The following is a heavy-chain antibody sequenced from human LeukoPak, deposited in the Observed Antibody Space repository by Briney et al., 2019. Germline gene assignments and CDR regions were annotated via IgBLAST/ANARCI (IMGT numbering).Heavy chain of an antibody. V-gene: IGHV4-39*01. CDR1: GGSISSSSYY. CDR3: ARHWNLLYYFDY. D-gene: IGHD1-1*01. Sequence: SETLSLTCTVSGGSISSSSYYWGWIRQPPGKGLEWIGSIYYSGSTYYNPSLKSRVTISVDTSKNQFSLKLSSVTAAGTAVYYCARHWNLLYYFDYWGHGALVTVSS. CDR2: IYYSGST. J-gene: IGHJ4*01.